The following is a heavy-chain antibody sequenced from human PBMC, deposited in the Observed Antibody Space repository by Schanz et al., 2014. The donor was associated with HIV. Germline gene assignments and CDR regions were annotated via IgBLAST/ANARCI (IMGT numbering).Heavy chain of an antibody. CDR2: ISKDGSDK. CDR1: GFTFSNYG. J-gene: IGHJ4*02. V-gene: IGHV3-30*03. D-gene: IGHD6-19*01. CDR3: ARDVRVEVAGHYFDS. Sequence: QVQLVESGGGVVQPGRSPTLSCAASGFTFSNYGMHWVRQAPGKGLEWVAAISKDGSDKYYTDSVKGRFTISRDNSKNTLYLQMSSLRAEDTALYYCARDVRVEVAGHYFDSWGQGTLVTVSS.